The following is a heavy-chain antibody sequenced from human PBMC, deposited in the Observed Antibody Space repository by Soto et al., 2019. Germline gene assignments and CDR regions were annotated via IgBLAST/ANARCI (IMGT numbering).Heavy chain of an antibody. Sequence: LSLTCTVSGGSISRYYWTWIRQPPGKGLEWIGYIFYDGSTNYTPSLRSRVSISVDTSKNQFSLELNSVTSADTAVYYCARVMSGYAYGYYDFWGQGALVTAPQ. CDR3: ARVMSGYAYGYYDF. CDR1: GGSISRYY. J-gene: IGHJ4*02. D-gene: IGHD3-16*01. CDR2: IFYDGST. V-gene: IGHV4-59*01.